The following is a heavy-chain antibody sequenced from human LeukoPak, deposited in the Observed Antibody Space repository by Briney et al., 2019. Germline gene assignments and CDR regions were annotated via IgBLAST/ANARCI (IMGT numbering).Heavy chain of an antibody. CDR2: ISPYNGDT. CDR1: GYTFNTYG. CDR3: ARDKAFLGYYDTSGYFQQWFDS. J-gene: IGHJ5*01. V-gene: IGHV1-18*04. D-gene: IGHD3-22*01. Sequence: ASVKVSCKASGYTFNTYGITWVRQAPGQGLEWMGWISPYNGDTHYAQKFQDRVTMTTDTSTNTAYMDLRSLGFDDTAVYYCARDKAFLGYYDTSGYFQQWFDSWGQGTLVTVSS.